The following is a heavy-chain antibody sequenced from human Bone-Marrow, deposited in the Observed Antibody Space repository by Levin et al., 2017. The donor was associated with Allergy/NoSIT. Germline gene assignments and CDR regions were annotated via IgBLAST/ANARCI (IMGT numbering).Heavy chain of an antibody. J-gene: IGHJ2*01. CDR1: GFTFSSFA. CDR3: VKTQTPFGSETSYNGYWHFDL. V-gene: IGHV3-64D*06. D-gene: IGHD3-10*01. Sequence: HAGGSLRLSCSASGFTFSSFAMHWVRQAPGKGLAYVSAISRHGDNTYYADSVKGRFTVSRDNSKNTLYLQLNSLRPEDTAVYYCVKTQTPFGSETSYNGYWHFDLWGRGTLVTVSS. CDR2: ISRHGDNT.